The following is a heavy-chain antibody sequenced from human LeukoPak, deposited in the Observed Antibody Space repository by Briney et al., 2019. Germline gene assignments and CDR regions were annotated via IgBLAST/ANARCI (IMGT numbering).Heavy chain of an antibody. CDR3: ARVAWDYGGNYYFDY. D-gene: IGHD4-23*01. Sequence: SETLSLTCTVSGGSISSSSYYWVWIRQPPGKGLEWIGSIYYSGSTYYNPSLKSRVTISVDTSKNQFSLKLSSVTAADTAVYYCARVAWDYGGNYYFDYWGQGTLVTVSS. J-gene: IGHJ4*02. CDR1: GGSISSSSYY. CDR2: IYYSGST. V-gene: IGHV4-39*07.